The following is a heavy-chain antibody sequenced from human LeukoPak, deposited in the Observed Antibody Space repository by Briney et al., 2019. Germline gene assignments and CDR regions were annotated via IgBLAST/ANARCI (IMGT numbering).Heavy chain of an antibody. J-gene: IGHJ4*02. Sequence: GGSLRLSCAASGFTFSNYAMSWVRQAPGKALEWVSAITSGGGPTYYAGSVEGRFTISRDNTKITLYLQMNSLRAEDTAVYYCARDPPRAAWVFDYWGQGTLVSVSS. CDR3: ARDPPRAAWVFDY. CDR2: ITSGGGPT. V-gene: IGHV3-23*01. D-gene: IGHD6-25*01. CDR1: GFTFSNYA.